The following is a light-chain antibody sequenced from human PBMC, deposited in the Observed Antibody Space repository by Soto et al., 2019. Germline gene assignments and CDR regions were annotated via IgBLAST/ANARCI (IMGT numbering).Light chain of an antibody. V-gene: IGKV3-11*01. CDR2: DAS. CDR3: HYRGQAPRAT. Sequence: RGAVTVCTSGCATLSYKDSQSVRRYLAWYQQKPGQAPRLLIYDASIRATGIPARFRGGGFDTDFTRPYSSLARGHCVPYDRHYRGQAPRATFGGGTKVDIK. CDR1: QSVRRY. J-gene: IGKJ4*01.